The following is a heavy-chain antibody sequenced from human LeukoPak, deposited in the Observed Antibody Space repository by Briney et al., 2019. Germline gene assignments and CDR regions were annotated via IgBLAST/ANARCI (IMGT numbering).Heavy chain of an antibody. D-gene: IGHD6-19*01. CDR1: GFTFSSYS. V-gene: IGHV3-30*03. CDR3: ARDKRAVAGLFDY. CDR2: ISYDGSNK. J-gene: IGHJ4*02. Sequence: GGSLRLSCAASGFTFSSYSMNWVRQAPGKGLEWVAVISYDGSNKYYADSVKGRFTISRDNSKNTLYLQMNSLRAEDTAVYYCARDKRAVAGLFDYWGQGTLVTVSS.